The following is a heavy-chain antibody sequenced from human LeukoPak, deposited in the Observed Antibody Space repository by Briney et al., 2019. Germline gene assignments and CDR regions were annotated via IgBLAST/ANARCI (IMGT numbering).Heavy chain of an antibody. CDR2: ISSSSSYI. D-gene: IGHD2-2*01. Sequence: GGSLRLSCAASGFTFSSYSMNWVRQAPGKGLEWVSSISSSSSYIYYADSVKGRFTISRDNAENSLYLQMNSLRAEDTAVYYCARVGTGVPAAHTIDYWGQGTLVTVSS. CDR1: GFTFSSYS. CDR3: ARVGTGVPAAHTIDY. V-gene: IGHV3-21*01. J-gene: IGHJ4*02.